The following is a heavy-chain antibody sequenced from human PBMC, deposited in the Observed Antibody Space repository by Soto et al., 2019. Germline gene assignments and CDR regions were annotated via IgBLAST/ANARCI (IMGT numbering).Heavy chain of an antibody. CDR2: IGTAGDT. V-gene: IGHV3-13*01. Sequence: GGSLRLSCVASGFTFSSYDMHWVRQATGKGLEWVSAIGTAGDTYYPGSVKGRFTISRENVKNSLYLQMNSLRAGDTAVYYCARGLLELPNYYYYGMDVWGQGTTVTVSS. CDR3: ARGLLELPNYYYYGMDV. J-gene: IGHJ6*02. CDR1: GFTFSSYD. D-gene: IGHD1-7*01.